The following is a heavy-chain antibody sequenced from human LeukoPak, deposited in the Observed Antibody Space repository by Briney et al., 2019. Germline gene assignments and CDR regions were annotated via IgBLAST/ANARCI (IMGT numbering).Heavy chain of an antibody. CDR3: ARGRRVTAIFYYYYMDV. V-gene: IGHV4-59*01. CDR2: IYYSDST. D-gene: IGHD2-21*02. J-gene: IGHJ6*03. Sequence: SETLSLTCTVSGGSISNYFWSWIRQPPGKGLECIGYIYYSDSTNYNPSLKSRVTISVDTSKNQFSLKPSSVTAADTAVYYCARGRRVTAIFYYYYMDVWGKGTTVTISS. CDR1: GGSISNYF.